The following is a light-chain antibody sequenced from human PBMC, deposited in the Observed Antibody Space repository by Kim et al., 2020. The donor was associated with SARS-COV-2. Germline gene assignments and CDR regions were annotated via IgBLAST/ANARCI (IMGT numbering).Light chain of an antibody. Sequence: QSALTQPPSASGSPGQSVTISCTGTSSDVGGYNYVSWYQQYPGKAPKLMIYEVSKRPSGVPDRFSGSKSGNTASLTASGLQAEDEADYYCSSYAGSNNVFGTGTKVTVL. V-gene: IGLV2-8*01. CDR1: SSDVGGYNY. J-gene: IGLJ1*01. CDR3: SSYAGSNNV. CDR2: EVS.